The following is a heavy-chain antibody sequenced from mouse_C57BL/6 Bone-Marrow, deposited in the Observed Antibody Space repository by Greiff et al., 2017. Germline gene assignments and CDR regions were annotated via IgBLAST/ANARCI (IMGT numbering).Heavy chain of an antibody. J-gene: IGHJ4*01. Sequence: LVESEGGLVQPGSSMKLSCTASGFTFSDYYMAWVRQVPEKGLEWVANINYDGSSTYYLDSLKSRFIISRDNAKNILYLQMSSLKSEDTATYYCARDRFPYAMDYWGQGTSVTVSS. CDR1: GFTFSDYY. V-gene: IGHV5-16*01. CDR2: INYDGSST. CDR3: ARDRFPYAMDY.